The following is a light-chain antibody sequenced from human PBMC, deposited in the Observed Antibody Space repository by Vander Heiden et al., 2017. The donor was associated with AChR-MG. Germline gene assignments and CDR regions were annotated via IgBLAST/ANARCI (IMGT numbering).Light chain of an antibody. Sequence: QSALTQPRSVSGSPGQSVTISCTVTSSAVGSSDFVSCYQRHPGKAPKRLLYDVNERTSGVPDRFSGSKSGNTASLTISGLQAEEEAEYFCCSYAGSFTWVFGGGTMLTVL. CDR2: DVN. V-gene: IGLV2-11*01. CDR3: CSYAGSFTWV. J-gene: IGLJ3*02. CDR1: SSAVGSSDF.